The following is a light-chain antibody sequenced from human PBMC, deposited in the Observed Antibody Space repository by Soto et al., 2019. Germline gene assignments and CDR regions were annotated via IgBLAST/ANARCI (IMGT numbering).Light chain of an antibody. CDR3: QQYNSFPT. CDR2: DAS. V-gene: IGKV1-5*01. J-gene: IGKJ1*01. CDR1: QSISSW. Sequence: DIQMTQSPSTLSASVGDRVMITCGASQSISSWLAWYQQKPGRAPRLLIYDASKLEAGVPSRFSGSGSETELSLTISSLQPDDFATYFCQQYNSFPTFGQGTKVDI.